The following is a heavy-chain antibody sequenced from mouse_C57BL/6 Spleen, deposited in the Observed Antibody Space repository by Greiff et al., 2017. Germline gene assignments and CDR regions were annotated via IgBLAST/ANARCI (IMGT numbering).Heavy chain of an antibody. CDR2: IDPENGDT. V-gene: IGHV14-4*01. CDR1: GFNIKDDY. Sequence: DVQLQESGAELVRPGASVKLSCTASGFNIKDDYMHWVKQRPEQGLEWIGWIDPENGDTEYASKFQGKATITADTSSNTAYLQLSSLTSEDTAVYYCTTSGRGGARDYWGQGTSVTVSS. J-gene: IGHJ4*01. CDR3: TTSGRGGARDY. D-gene: IGHD3-1*01.